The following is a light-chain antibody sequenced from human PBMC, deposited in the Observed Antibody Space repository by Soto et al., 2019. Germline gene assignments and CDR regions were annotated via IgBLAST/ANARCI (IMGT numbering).Light chain of an antibody. CDR3: SSYAGSNNYV. Sequence: QSALTQPHSASGSPGQSVTISCTGTSSDVGGYHYVSWYQQHPGKAPKLMIYEVTKRPSGVPDRFSGSKSGNTASLTVSGLQAEDEADYYCSSYAGSNNYVFGSGTKLTVL. CDR2: EVT. CDR1: SSDVGGYHY. J-gene: IGLJ1*01. V-gene: IGLV2-8*01.